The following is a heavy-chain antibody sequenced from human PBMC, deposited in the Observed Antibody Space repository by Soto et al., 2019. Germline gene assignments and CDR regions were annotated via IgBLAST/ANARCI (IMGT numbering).Heavy chain of an antibody. CDR1: GFTFSNAW. D-gene: IGHD3-10*01. CDR3: TTDRWFGESHYNDY. J-gene: IGHJ4*02. CDR2: IKSKTDGGTT. Sequence: EVQLVESGGGLVKPGGSLRLSCAASGFTFSNAWMSWVRQAPGKGLEWVGRIKSKTDGGTTDYAAPVKGRFTISRDDSKNTLYLQMNSLKTEDTAVYYCTTDRWFGESHYNDYWGQGTLVTVSS. V-gene: IGHV3-15*01.